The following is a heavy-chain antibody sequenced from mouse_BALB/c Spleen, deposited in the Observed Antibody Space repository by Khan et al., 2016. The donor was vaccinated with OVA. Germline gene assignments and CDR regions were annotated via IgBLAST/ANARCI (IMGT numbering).Heavy chain of an antibody. CDR1: GYTFTSYW. CDR2: IYPGSDSI. J-gene: IGHJ3*01. V-gene: IGHV1S22*01. CDR3: TRGGYFGKSLFAY. D-gene: IGHD2-1*01. Sequence: LQQSGSALVRPGASVKLSCKASGYTFTSYWMHWVKQRHEQGLEWIGNIYPGSDSINYDEKFKSKGTLTVDPSSSTAYIHLSSLTSEDSAVYYCTRGGYFGKSLFAYWGQGTLVTVSA.